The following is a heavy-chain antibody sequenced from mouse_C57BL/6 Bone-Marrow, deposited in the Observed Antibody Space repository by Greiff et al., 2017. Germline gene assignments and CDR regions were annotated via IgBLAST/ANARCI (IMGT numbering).Heavy chain of an antibody. CDR3: GYYGAFDY. V-gene: IGHV1-26*01. D-gene: IGHD1-1*01. J-gene: IGHJ2*01. Sequence: EVQLQQSGPELVKPGASVKISCKASGYTFTDYYMNWVKQSHGKSLEWIGAINPNNGGTSYNQKFKGKATLSVDKSSSTAYMELRSLTSEDSAVYYCGYYGAFDYWGQGTTLTVSS. CDR2: INPNNGGT. CDR1: GYTFTDYY.